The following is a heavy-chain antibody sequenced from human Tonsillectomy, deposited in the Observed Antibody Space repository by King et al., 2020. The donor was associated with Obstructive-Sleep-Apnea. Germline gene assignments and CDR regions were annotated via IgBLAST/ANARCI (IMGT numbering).Heavy chain of an antibody. CDR1: GGTFSSYV. CDR3: ARHMIVPKGMDV. J-gene: IGHJ6*02. D-gene: IGHD3-22*01. V-gene: IGHV1-69*01. Sequence: QLVQSGAEVKKPGSSVKVSCKASGGTFSSYVISWVRQAPGQGLAWMGGIIPIFGTAKYAQKFQGRVTITADESTSTAYMELSSLRSEDMAVYYCARHMIVPKGMDVWGQGTTVTVSS. CDR2: IIPIFGTA.